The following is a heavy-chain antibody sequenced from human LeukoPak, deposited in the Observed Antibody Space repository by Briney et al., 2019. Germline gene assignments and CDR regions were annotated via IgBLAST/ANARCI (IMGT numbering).Heavy chain of an antibody. V-gene: IGHV1-69*13. CDR1: GGTFSSYA. D-gene: IGHD6-13*01. J-gene: IGHJ6*03. CDR2: IIPIFGTA. Sequence: AASVKVSCKASGGTFSSYAISWVRQAPGQGLEWMGGIIPIFGTANYAQKFQGRVTITADESTSTAYMELSSLRSEDTAVYYCARGKQLAQAPYYYYYMDVWGKGTTVTVSS. CDR3: ARGKQLAQAPYYYYYMDV.